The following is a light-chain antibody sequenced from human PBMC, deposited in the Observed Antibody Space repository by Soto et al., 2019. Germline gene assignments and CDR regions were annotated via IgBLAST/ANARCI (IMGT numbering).Light chain of an antibody. CDR3: QQYNNWPLT. V-gene: IGKV3-15*01. Sequence: EIVMTQSPATLSVSPGERATLSCRASQSVSSNLAWYQQKAGQAPRLLIYGASTRATGIPARFSGSRSGTEFTLTISSLQSEDFAVCYCQQYNNWPLTFVGGTKVEIK. CDR2: GAS. J-gene: IGKJ4*01. CDR1: QSVSSN.